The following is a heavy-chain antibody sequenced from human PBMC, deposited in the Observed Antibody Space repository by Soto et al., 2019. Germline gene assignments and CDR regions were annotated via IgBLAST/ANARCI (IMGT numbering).Heavy chain of an antibody. D-gene: IGHD3-9*01. Sequence: QVQLQQWGAGPLRPLETLSLTCGVSGGSFSGYYWAWIRQSPGKGLEWIGEINDRGSINYNPSLKSRVSISVDTSKNHCSLNLRSVTAADTAVYYCARESHDILTGPPWVWYFDIWGRGTLVTVSS. CDR2: INDRGSI. CDR3: ARESHDILTGPPWVWYFDI. J-gene: IGHJ2*01. CDR1: GGSFSGYY. V-gene: IGHV4-34*01.